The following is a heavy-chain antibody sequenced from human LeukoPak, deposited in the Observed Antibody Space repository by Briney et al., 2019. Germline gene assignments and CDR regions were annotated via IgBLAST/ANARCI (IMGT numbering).Heavy chain of an antibody. CDR1: GFTFSSYA. D-gene: IGHD6-13*01. V-gene: IGHV3-30-3*01. J-gene: IGHJ4*02. Sequence: GGSLRLSCAASGFTFSSYAMHWVRQAPGKGLEWVAVISYDGSNKYYADSVKGRFTISRDNAKNSLYLQMNSLRVEDTAVYYCARQGRIAAGLWGQGTLVTVSS. CDR3: ARQGRIAAGL. CDR2: ISYDGSNK.